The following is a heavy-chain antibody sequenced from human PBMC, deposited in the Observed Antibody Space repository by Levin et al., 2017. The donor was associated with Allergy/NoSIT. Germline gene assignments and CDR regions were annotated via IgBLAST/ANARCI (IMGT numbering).Heavy chain of an antibody. V-gene: IGHV3-48*01. Sequence: SCAASGFTFSSYSMSWVRQAPGKGLEWVSYISSSSSNIYYADSVKGRFTISRDNAKSSLYLQMKSLRAEDTAVYYCARGEVIRGVIDGILDYWGQGNLVTVSS. J-gene: IGHJ4*02. CDR3: ARGEVIRGVIDGILDY. CDR2: ISSSSSNI. D-gene: IGHD3-10*01. CDR1: GFTFSSYS.